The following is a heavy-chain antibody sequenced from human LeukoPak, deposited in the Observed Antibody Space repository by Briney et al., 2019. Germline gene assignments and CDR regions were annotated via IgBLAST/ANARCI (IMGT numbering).Heavy chain of an antibody. V-gene: IGHV3-9*01. CDR1: GFTFDDYA. CDR2: ISWNSGSI. CDR3: AGGSGSYYN. J-gene: IGHJ4*02. Sequence: GGSLRLSCAASGFTFDDYAMHWVRQAPGKGLEWVSGISWNSGSIGYADSVKGRFTISRDNAKNSLYLQMNSLRAEDTAVYYCAGGSGSYYNWGQGTLVTVSS. D-gene: IGHD1-26*01.